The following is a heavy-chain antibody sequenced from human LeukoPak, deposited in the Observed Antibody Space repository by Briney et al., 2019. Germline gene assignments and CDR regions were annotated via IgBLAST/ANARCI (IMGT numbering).Heavy chain of an antibody. V-gene: IGHV4-34*01. D-gene: IGHD3-3*01. J-gene: IGHJ4*02. CDR3: ARGGFNFWSGYYQGPFDY. Sequence: SETLSLTCAVYGGSFSGYYWSWIRQPPGKGLEWIGEINHSGSTNYNPSLKSRVTISVDTSKNQFSLKLSSVTAADTAVYYCARGGFNFWSGYYQGPFDYWGQGTLVTVSS. CDR1: GGSFSGYY. CDR2: INHSGST.